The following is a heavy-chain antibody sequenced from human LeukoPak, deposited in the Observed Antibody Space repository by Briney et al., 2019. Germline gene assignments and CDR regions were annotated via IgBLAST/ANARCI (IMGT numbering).Heavy chain of an antibody. CDR1: GYTFTSYD. CDR2: INPNSGGT. J-gene: IGHJ6*02. D-gene: IGHD5-18*01. CDR3: ARVKGSAMARTYYYGMDV. V-gene: IGHV1-2*02. Sequence: ASVKVSCKASGYTFTSYDINWVRQATGQGLEWMGWINPNSGGTNYAQKFQGRVTMTRDTSISTAYMELSRLRSDDTAVYYCARVKGSAMARTYYYGMDVWGQGTTVTVSS.